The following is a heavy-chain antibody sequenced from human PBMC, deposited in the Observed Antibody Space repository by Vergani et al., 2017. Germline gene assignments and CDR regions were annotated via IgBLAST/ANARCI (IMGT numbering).Heavy chain of an antibody. CDR3: AIVAYYYDSRAHTGGDS. D-gene: IGHD3-22*01. CDR2: IYYSGST. Sequence: QVQLQESGPGLVKPSQTLSLTCTVSGGSISSGGYYWSWIRQHPGKGLEWIGYIYYSGSTYYNPSLKSRVTIPVETSKNQFALKLSSVTAADTAVYYCAIVAYYYDSRAHTGGDSWGQGTLVTVSS. J-gene: IGHJ4*02. CDR1: GGSISSGGYY. V-gene: IGHV4-31*03.